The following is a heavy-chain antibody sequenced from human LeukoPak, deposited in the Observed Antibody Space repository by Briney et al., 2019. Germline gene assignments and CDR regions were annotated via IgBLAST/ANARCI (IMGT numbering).Heavy chain of an antibody. CDR2: MNPNSGNT. V-gene: IGHV1-8*01. J-gene: IGHJ6*02. D-gene: IGHD3-22*01. CDR3: ASYDSSGYGGSYYYYGMDV. Sequence: ASVKVSCKASGYTFTSYDINWVRQATGQGLEWMGWMNPNSGNTGYAQKFQGRVTMTRNTSISTAYMELSSLRSEDTAVYYCASYDSSGYGGSYYYYGMDVWGQGTTVTVSS. CDR1: GYTFTSYD.